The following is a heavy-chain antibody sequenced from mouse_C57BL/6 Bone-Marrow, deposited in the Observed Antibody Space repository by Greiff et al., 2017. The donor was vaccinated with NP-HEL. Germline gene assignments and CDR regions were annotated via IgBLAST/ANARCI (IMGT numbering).Heavy chain of an antibody. D-gene: IGHD1-1*01. CDR1: GFNIKDYY. V-gene: IGHV14-2*01. CDR3: VLITTVVAPYFDY. CDR2: IDPEDGET. Sequence: VQLKQSGAELVKPGASVKLSCTASGFNIKDYYMHWVKQRTEQGLEWIGRIDPEDGETKYAPKFQGKATITADTSSNTAYLQLSSLTSEDTAVYYCVLITTVVAPYFDYWGQGTTHTVSS. J-gene: IGHJ2*01.